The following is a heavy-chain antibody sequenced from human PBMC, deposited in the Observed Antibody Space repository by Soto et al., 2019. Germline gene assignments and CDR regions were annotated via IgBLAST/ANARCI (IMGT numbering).Heavy chain of an antibody. V-gene: IGHV3-21*01. Sequence: PGGSLRLSCAASGFTFSSYSMNWVRQAPGKGLEWVSSISSSSSYIYYADSVKGRFTISRDNAKNSLYLQMNSLRAEDTAVYYCARDNFYGDYPNYYYYYMDVWGKGTTVTVSS. CDR3: ARDNFYGDYPNYYYYYMDV. CDR1: GFTFSSYS. D-gene: IGHD4-17*01. CDR2: ISSSSSYI. J-gene: IGHJ6*03.